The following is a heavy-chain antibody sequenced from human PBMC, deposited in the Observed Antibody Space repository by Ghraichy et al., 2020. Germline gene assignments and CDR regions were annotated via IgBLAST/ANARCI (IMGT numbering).Heavy chain of an antibody. Sequence: SETLSLTCTVSGGSVSSGSYYGSWIRQPPGKGLEWIGYIYYSGSTNYNPSLKSRVTISVDTSKNQFSLKLSSVTAADTAVYYCARDSGIAAYVWGQGTTVTVSS. J-gene: IGHJ6*02. V-gene: IGHV4-61*01. D-gene: IGHD6-13*01. CDR2: IYYSGST. CDR1: GGSVSSGSYY. CDR3: ARDSGIAAYV.